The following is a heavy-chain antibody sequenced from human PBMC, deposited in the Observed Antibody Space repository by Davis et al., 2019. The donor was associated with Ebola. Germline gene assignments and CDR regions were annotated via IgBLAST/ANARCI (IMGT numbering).Heavy chain of an antibody. CDR1: GASTITLPYT. V-gene: IGHV4-30-2*01. D-gene: IGHD3-10*01. CDR3: ARGDPMEFFDF. Sequence: LRPPFPAPGASTITLPYTWSWIRQTPGWGLVWIGYIYHSCSTYYNPSLTSRVAISIGWSRNQISLKLNSIAAADTAIYYCARGDPMEFFDFWGRGSLVTVSS. J-gene: IGHJ4*02. CDR2: IYHSCST.